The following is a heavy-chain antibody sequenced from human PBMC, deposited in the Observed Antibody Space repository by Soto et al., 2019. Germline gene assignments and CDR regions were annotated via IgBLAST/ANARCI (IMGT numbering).Heavy chain of an antibody. CDR2: INSDGSST. J-gene: IGHJ3*02. D-gene: IGHD6-13*01. CDR1: GFTFSSYW. Sequence: LRLSCAASGFTFSSYWMHWVRQAPGKGLVWVSRINSDGSSTSYADSVKGRFTISRDNAKNTLYLQMNSLRAEDTAVYYCARRGYSSSWYETPVGIWGQGTMVTVSS. V-gene: IGHV3-74*01. CDR3: ARRGYSSSWYETPVGI.